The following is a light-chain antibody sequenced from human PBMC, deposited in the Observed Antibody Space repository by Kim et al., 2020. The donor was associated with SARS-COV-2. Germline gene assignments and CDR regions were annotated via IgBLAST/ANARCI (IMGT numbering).Light chain of an antibody. V-gene: IGKV3-20*01. Sequence: EIVLTQSPGTLSLSPGERATLSCRASQSVSSSSLAWYQQKPGQAPRLLIYGASSRATGIPDRFSGSGSGTDFTLTISRLEPEDFAVYYCEQYGSSPMYTFGQGTTLEI. CDR1: QSVSSSS. CDR3: EQYGSSPMYT. CDR2: GAS. J-gene: IGKJ2*01.